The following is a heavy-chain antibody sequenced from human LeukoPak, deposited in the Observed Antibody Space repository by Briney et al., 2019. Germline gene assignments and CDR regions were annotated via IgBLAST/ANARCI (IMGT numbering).Heavy chain of an antibody. J-gene: IGHJ4*02. CDR1: GFTVSSNY. V-gene: IGHV3-66*01. CDR3: ARDGAVAGTPESDY. D-gene: IGHD6-19*01. Sequence: GGSLRLSCAASGFTVSSNYMSWVRQAPGKGLEWVSVIYSGGSTYYADSVKGRFTISRDNSKNTLYLQMNSLRAEDTAVYYCARDGAVAGTPESDYWGQGTLVTVSS. CDR2: IYSGGST.